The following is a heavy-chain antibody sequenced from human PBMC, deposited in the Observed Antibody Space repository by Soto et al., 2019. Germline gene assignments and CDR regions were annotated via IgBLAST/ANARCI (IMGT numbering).Heavy chain of an antibody. J-gene: IGHJ4*02. CDR2: INAGNGNT. CDR1: GYTFTDYA. Sequence: QVQVVQSGAEEKKPGASLKVSCTASGYTFTDYAMHWVRQAPGQRLEWMGWINAGNGNTKYSQKFQGRVTITRDTSASTGYMELSSLRSEDTAVYYCARAVAVPADFDYWGQGTLVTVSS. V-gene: IGHV1-3*05. CDR3: ARAVAVPADFDY. D-gene: IGHD6-19*01.